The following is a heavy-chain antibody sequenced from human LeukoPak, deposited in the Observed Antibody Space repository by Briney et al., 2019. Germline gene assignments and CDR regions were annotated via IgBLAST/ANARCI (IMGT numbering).Heavy chain of an antibody. CDR3: ARGLGSGIDY. Sequence: ASVKVSCKASGYTFIGYYMHWVRQATGQGLEWMGWMNPNSGNTGYAQKFQGRVTMTRNTSISTAYMELSSLRSEDTAVYYCARGLGSGIDYWGQGTLVTVSS. V-gene: IGHV1-8*02. J-gene: IGHJ4*02. CDR2: MNPNSGNT. CDR1: GYTFIGYY. D-gene: IGHD3-10*02.